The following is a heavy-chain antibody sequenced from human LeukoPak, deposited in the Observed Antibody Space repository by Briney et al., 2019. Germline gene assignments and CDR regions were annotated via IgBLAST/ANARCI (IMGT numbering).Heavy chain of an antibody. CDR3: AKAVGVAATSPTSYFYYGMDV. Sequence: GGSLRLSCAASGFTFSSYDMSWVRQATGKGLEWVSSISDRDGSTYYVGAVKGRFTISRDNSKNTLYLQMNSLRGEDTAVYFCAKAVGVAATSPTSYFYYGMDVWGQGTTVTVSS. D-gene: IGHD2-15*01. J-gene: IGHJ6*02. CDR2: ISDRDGST. V-gene: IGHV3-23*01. CDR1: GFTFSSYD.